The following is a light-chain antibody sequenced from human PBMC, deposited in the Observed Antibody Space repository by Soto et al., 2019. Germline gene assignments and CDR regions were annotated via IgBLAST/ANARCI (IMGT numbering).Light chain of an antibody. V-gene: IGKV3-20*01. CDR2: GAS. CDR1: QSVSSTY. J-gene: IGKJ2*01. CDR3: QQYGTSPPFT. Sequence: EIVLTQSPGTLSLSPGGRATLSCRASQSVSSTYLAWYQQKPGQAPRVLVYGASNRATGIPDRFSGSGSGTDFTLTISRLEPEDFAVYFCQQYGTSPPFTFGQGTK.